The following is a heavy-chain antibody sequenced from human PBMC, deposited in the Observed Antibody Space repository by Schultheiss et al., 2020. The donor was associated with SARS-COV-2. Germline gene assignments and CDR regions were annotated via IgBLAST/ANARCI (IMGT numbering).Heavy chain of an antibody. D-gene: IGHD6-19*01. CDR1: GFVFRDYY. Sequence: GGSLRLSCVASGFVFRDYYMIWIRQAPGKGLEWVSYISSGSSYTNYADSVKGRFTISRDNAKNSVYLQMNSLRVEDTALYYCAKGVVSGWTYYFDYWGQGTLVTVSS. CDR2: ISSGSSYT. J-gene: IGHJ4*02. CDR3: AKGVVSGWTYYFDY. V-gene: IGHV3-11*06.